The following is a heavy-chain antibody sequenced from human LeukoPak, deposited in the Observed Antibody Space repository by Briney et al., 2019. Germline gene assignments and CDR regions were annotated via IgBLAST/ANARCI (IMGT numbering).Heavy chain of an antibody. CDR3: ARTRGNAFDI. D-gene: IGHD3-10*01. Sequence: GGSLRLSCAASRFTFSNYWMHWVRKAPGKGLVWVSRIDTDGSTTRYADSVKGRFTISRDNAENTLYLQMDSLRAEDTALYYCARTRGNAFDIWGQGTMVTVSS. J-gene: IGHJ3*02. V-gene: IGHV3-74*01. CDR2: IDTDGSTT. CDR1: RFTFSNYW.